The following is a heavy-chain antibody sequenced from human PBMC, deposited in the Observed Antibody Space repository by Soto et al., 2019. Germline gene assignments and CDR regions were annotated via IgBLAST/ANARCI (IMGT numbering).Heavy chain of an antibody. J-gene: IGHJ4*02. D-gene: IGHD3-9*01. Sequence: QVQLQESGPGLVKPSQTLSLTCTVSGGSVTSGGYYWSWLRQHPGKGLEWIGYIYYSGGTYYNPSLISLVTISVDTSKNQFALKLTSVTAADTAVYYCARSILTGCYGYFDYWGQGTLVTVSS. CDR2: IYYSGGT. CDR3: ARSILTGCYGYFDY. CDR1: GGSVTSGGYY. V-gene: IGHV4-31*01.